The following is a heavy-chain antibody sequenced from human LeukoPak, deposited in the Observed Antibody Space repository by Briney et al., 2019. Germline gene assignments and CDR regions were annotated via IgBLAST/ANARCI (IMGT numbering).Heavy chain of an antibody. CDR1: GYTFTSYY. V-gene: IGHV1-46*01. J-gene: IGHJ6*02. CDR2: INPSGGST. Sequence: ASVKVSCKASGYTFTSYYMHWVRQAPGQGLEWMGIINPSGGSTSYAQKFQGRVTMTRDTSTSTVYMELSSLRSEDTAVYYCARGAETYYYDSSGNQYYYYYYGMDVWGQGTTVTVSS. CDR3: ARGAETYYYDSSGNQYYYYYYGMDV. D-gene: IGHD3-22*01.